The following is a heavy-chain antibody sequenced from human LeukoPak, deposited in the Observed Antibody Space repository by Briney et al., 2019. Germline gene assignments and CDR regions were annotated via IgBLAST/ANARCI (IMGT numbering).Heavy chain of an antibody. CDR2: ISSSSYI. CDR1: GFTFSSYS. V-gene: IGHV3-21*01. CDR3: ARERDDFWSGPGRWFDP. J-gene: IGHJ5*02. Sequence: GGSLRLSCAASGFTFSSYSMNWVRQAPGKGLEWVSSISSSSYIYYADSVKGRFTISRDNAKNSLYLQMNSLRAEDTAVYYCARERDDFWSGPGRWFDPWGQGTLVTVSS. D-gene: IGHD3-3*01.